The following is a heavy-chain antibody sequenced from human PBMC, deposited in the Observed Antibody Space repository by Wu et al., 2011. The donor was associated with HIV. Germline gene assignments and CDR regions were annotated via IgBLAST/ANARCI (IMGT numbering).Heavy chain of an antibody. Sequence: QVQLVQSGAEAKKPGASVRVSCEASGYNFRGYHIHWVRQTPGQGLEWMGWVNPGTGDARYSQRFQGRVAMTRDTSIATAYMELTSLRFDDTAIYFCARGLGTILMAYWGQGTLVTVSS. CDR2: VNPGTGDA. CDR3: ARGLGTILMAY. CDR1: GYNFRGYH. J-gene: IGHJ4*02. D-gene: IGHD7-27*01. V-gene: IGHV1-2*02.